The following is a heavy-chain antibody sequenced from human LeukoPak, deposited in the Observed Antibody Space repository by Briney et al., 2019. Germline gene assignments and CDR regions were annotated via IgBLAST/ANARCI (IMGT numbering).Heavy chain of an antibody. CDR3: ASRKLGNDY. V-gene: IGHV4-30-4*07. J-gene: IGHJ4*02. CDR2: IYFSGST. CDR1: GDSISSDGNS. D-gene: IGHD7-27*01. Sequence: SETLSLTCSVSGDSISSDGNSWSWIRQPPGKGLEWIGYIYFSGSTYYKPSLKSRVTISLDTSQNQFSLKLSSVTAADTAVYYCASRKLGNDYWGQGTLVTVSS.